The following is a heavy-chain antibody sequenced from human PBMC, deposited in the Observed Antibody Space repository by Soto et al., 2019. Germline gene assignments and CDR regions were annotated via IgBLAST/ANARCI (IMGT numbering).Heavy chain of an antibody. CDR1: GYTLTELS. CDR3: ATESDRGGPRIAGATHHLDY. Sequence: ASVKVSCKVSGYTLTELSMHWVRQAPGRGLEWMGGFDPEDGETIYAQKFQGRVTMTEDTSTDTAYMELSSLRSEDTAVYYCATESDRGGPRIAGATHHLDYWGQGTLVTVSS. V-gene: IGHV1-24*01. CDR2: FDPEDGET. J-gene: IGHJ4*02. D-gene: IGHD1-26*01.